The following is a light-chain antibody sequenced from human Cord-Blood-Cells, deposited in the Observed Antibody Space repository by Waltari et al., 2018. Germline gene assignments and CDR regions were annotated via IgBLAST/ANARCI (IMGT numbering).Light chain of an antibody. J-gene: IGLJ2*01. CDR2: STN. CDR3: VLYMGSGISV. V-gene: IGLV8-61*01. Sequence: QTVVTQEPSFSVSPGGTVTLTCGLSSGAVSTSYYPSWYQQTPGQAPPTLIYSTNTRSSGVPDRFSGSIRGNKAALTITGAQADDESDYYCVLYMGSGISVFGGGTKLTVL. CDR1: SGAVSTSYY.